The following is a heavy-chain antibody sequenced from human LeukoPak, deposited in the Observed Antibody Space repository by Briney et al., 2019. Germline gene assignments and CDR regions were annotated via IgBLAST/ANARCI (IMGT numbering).Heavy chain of an antibody. J-gene: IGHJ4*02. V-gene: IGHV3-9*01. CDR1: GFTFDDYA. Sequence: PGGSLRLSCAASGFTFDDYAMHWVRQAPGKGLEWVSGISWNSGSIGYADSVKGRFTISRDNAKNSLYLQMSSLRAEDTAMFYCARGHRYYYDSSGYYPVDYWGQGTLVTVSS. CDR2: ISWNSGSI. CDR3: ARGHRYYYDSSGYYPVDY. D-gene: IGHD3-22*01.